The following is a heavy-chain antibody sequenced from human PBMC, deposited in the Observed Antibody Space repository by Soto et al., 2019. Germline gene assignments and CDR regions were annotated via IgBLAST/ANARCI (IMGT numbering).Heavy chain of an antibody. J-gene: IGHJ6*02. CDR2: INHSGST. V-gene: IGHV4-34*01. D-gene: IGHD4-4*01. Sequence: QVQLQQWGAGLLKPSETLSLTCAVYGGSFSGYYWSWIRQPPGKGLEWIGEINHSGSTNYNPSLKRRVTISVDTSKNQFSLKLSSVTAAETAVYYCARVGDDYSNYAGLGSYYYYGMDVWGQGTTVTVSS. CDR1: GGSFSGYY. CDR3: ARVGDDYSNYAGLGSYYYYGMDV.